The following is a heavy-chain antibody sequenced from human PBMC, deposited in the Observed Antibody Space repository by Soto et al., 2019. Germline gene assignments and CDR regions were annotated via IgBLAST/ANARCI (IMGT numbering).Heavy chain of an antibody. V-gene: IGHV4-31*03. D-gene: IGHD3-3*01. J-gene: IGHJ5*02. CDR1: GGSISSGDYY. CDR2: IYYSGST. Sequence: QVQLQESGPGLVKPSQTLSLTRTVSGGSISSGDYYWSWIRQHPGKGLEWIGYIYYSGSTYYNPSLKSRVTISVDTSKTQFSLKLSSVTAADTAVYYCARWWSGSRQGFDPWGQGTLVTVSS. CDR3: ARWWSGSRQGFDP.